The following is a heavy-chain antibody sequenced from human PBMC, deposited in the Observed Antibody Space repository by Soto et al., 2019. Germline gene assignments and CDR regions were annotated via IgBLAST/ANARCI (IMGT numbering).Heavy chain of an antibody. CDR3: ARGASVVVVAATLGSFDY. J-gene: IGHJ4*02. V-gene: IGHV1-69*13. CDR2: IIPIFGTA. CDR1: GGTFSSYA. Sequence: SVKVSCKASGGTFSSYAISWVRQAPGQGLEWMGGIIPIFGTANYAQKLQGRVTITADESTSTAYMELSSLRSEDTAVYYCARGASVVVVAATLGSFDYWGQGTLVTVSS. D-gene: IGHD2-15*01.